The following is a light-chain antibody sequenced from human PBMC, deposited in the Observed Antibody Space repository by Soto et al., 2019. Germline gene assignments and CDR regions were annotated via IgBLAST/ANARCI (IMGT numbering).Light chain of an antibody. J-gene: IGKJ2*01. V-gene: IGKV1-5*01. CDR3: QQYNSYSPST. CDR2: DAS. Sequence: DIQMTQSPSTLSASVGDRVTITCRASQSISRCLAWYQHKPGKAPKLLIYDASSLESGVPSRFSGSGSGTVFTLITSSLQLDDFATYYCQQYNSYSPSTFGQGTKLEIK. CDR1: QSISRC.